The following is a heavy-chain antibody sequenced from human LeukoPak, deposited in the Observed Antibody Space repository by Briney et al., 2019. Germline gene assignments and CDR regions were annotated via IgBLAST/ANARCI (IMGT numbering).Heavy chain of an antibody. V-gene: IGHV1-69*04. Sequence: SVKVSCKASGGTFSSYAISWVRQAPGQGLEWMGRIIPILGIANYAQKFQGRVTITADKSTSTAYMELSSLRSEDTAVYYCASSYGVTTVTNDAFDIWGQGTMVTVSS. J-gene: IGHJ3*02. D-gene: IGHD4-17*01. CDR3: ASSYGVTTVTNDAFDI. CDR1: GGTFSSYA. CDR2: IIPILGIA.